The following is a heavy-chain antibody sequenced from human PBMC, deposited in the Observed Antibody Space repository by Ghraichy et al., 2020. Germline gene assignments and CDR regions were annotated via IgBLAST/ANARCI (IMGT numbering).Heavy chain of an antibody. J-gene: IGHJ4*02. D-gene: IGHD5-18*01. CDR3: ARQNPAYSYGSPPADY. Sequence: SETLSLTCTVSGGSICSSSYYWGWIRQPPGKGLEWIGSIYYSGSTYYNPSLKSRVTKSVDTSKNQFSLKLSSVTAADTAVYYCARQNPAYSYGSPPADYWGQGTLVTVSS. CDR1: GGSICSSSYY. V-gene: IGHV4-39*01. CDR2: IYYSGST.